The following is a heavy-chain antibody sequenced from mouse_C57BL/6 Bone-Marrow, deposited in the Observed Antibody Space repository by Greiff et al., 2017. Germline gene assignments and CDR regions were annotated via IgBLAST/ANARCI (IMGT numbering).Heavy chain of an antibody. D-gene: IGHD3-2*02. CDR3: EGDSSGLYSMDY. CDR1: GYTFTSYW. CDR2: IYPGSGST. J-gene: IGHJ4*01. V-gene: IGHV1-55*01. Sequence: QVQLQQSGAELVKPGASVKMSCKASGYTFTSYWITWVKQRPGQGLEWIGDIYPGSGSTNYNEKFKSKATLTVDTSSSTAYMQLSSLTSEDSAVYYCEGDSSGLYSMDYWGQGTSVTVSS.